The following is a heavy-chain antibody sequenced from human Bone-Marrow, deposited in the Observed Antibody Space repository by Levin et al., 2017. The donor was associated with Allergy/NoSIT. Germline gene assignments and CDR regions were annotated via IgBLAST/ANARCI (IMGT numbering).Heavy chain of an antibody. CDR2: INAGNGNT. CDR1: GYTFTSYA. V-gene: IGHV1-3*01. J-gene: IGHJ4*02. CDR3: ARAKTIFGVVGYFDY. D-gene: IGHD3-3*01. Sequence: GESLKISCKASGYTFTSYAMHWVRQAPGQRLEWMGWINAGNGNTKYSQKFQGRVTITRDTSASTAYMELSSLRSEDTAVYYCARAKTIFGVVGYFDYWGQGTLVTVSS.